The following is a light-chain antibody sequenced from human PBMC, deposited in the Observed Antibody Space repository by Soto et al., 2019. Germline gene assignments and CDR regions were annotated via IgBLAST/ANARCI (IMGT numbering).Light chain of an antibody. CDR3: SSFTSSSTLPYV. CDR2: EVS. J-gene: IGLJ1*01. CDR1: GSDVGGYDY. Sequence: QSALTQPPSASGSPGQSVTISCTGTGSDVGGYDYVSWYQQFPGKAPKLMIYEVSNRPSGVSNRFSGSKSGNTASLTIAGLRAEDEADYYCSSFTSSSTLPYVFGTGTKVTVL. V-gene: IGLV2-14*01.